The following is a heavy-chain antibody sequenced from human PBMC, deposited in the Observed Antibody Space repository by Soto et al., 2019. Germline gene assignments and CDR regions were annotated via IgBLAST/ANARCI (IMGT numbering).Heavy chain of an antibody. CDR3: AKVHGSGNYHNFPDY. J-gene: IGHJ4*02. D-gene: IGHD3-10*01. Sequence: GGSLRLSCAASQFTFSTYAITWVRQAPGKGLEWVSLISGSGGSTYYADSVKGRFTISRDNSKDTLYLQMDSLRADDTAVYYCAKVHGSGNYHNFPDYWGQGTLVTVSS. CDR1: QFTFSTYA. CDR2: ISGSGGST. V-gene: IGHV3-23*01.